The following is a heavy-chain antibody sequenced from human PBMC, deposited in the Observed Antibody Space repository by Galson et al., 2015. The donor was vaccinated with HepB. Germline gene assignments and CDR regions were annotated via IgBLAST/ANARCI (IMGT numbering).Heavy chain of an antibody. CDR1: GFTFDDHA. CDR2: ISWNSGNI. V-gene: IGHV3-9*01. Sequence: LRLSCAASGFTFDDHAMHWVRQAPGKGLEWVSGISWNSGNIGYADSVKGRFIISRDNAKKSLYLQMNSLRTEDTALYYCAKVRPVLMVYAEFDFWGQGTLVTVSS. D-gene: IGHD2-8*01. J-gene: IGHJ4*02. CDR3: AKVRPVLMVYAEFDF.